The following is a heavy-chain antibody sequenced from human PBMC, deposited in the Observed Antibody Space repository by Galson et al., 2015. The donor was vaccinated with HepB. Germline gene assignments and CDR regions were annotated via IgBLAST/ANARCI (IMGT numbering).Heavy chain of an antibody. D-gene: IGHD3-10*01. V-gene: IGHV5-10-1*01. Sequence: QSGAEVKKPGESLRISCQVSGYRFTTYRLSWVRQTPGKGLEWMGNIDPSDSETTYSPSFRGHVTISTDKSVTTVYLQWSTLKASDTAIYFCARHHYLGSGIGEWFALWGQGTSVIVSS. CDR1: GYRFTTYR. CDR3: ARHHYLGSGIGEWFAL. CDR2: IDPSDSET. J-gene: IGHJ5*02.